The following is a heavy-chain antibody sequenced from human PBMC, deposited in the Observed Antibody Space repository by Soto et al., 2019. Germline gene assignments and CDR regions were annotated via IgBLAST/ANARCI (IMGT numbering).Heavy chain of an antibody. D-gene: IGHD6-19*01. J-gene: IGHJ5*02. V-gene: IGHV4-34*01. CDR1: GGSFSGYY. Sequence: PSETLSLTCAVYGGSFSGYYWSWIRQPPGKGLEWIGEINHSGSTNYNPSLKSRVTISVDTSKNQFSLKLSSVTAADTAVYYCARGYSGWYLSWFDPWGQGTLVTVSS. CDR2: INHSGST. CDR3: ARGYSGWYLSWFDP.